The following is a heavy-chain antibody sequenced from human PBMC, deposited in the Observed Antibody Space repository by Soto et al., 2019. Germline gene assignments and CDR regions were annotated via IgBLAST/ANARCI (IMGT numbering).Heavy chain of an antibody. CDR1: GGSISSGGYY. Sequence: PSETLSLTCTVSGGSISSGGYYWSWIRQHPGKGLEWIGYIYYSGSTYYNPSLKSRVTISVDTSKNQFSLKLSSVTAADTAVYYCARVGYDGGNSPYYYGMDVWGQGTTVTVSS. CDR3: ARVGYDGGNSPYYYGMDV. D-gene: IGHD2-21*02. J-gene: IGHJ6*02. CDR2: IYYSGST. V-gene: IGHV4-31*03.